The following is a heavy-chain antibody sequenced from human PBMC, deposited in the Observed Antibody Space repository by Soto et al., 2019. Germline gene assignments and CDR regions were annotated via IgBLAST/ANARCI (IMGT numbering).Heavy chain of an antibody. V-gene: IGHV6-1*01. CDR1: GDSVSSNSAA. CDR2: TYYRSKWYN. Sequence: SQTLSLTCAISGDSVSSNSAAWNWIRQSPSRGLEWLGRTYYRSKWYNDYAVSVKSRITINPDTSKNQFSLQLNSVTPEDTAVYYCARDPALRFLESYYGMDVWGQATTVPVSS. CDR3: ARDPALRFLESYYGMDV. J-gene: IGHJ6*02. D-gene: IGHD3-3*01.